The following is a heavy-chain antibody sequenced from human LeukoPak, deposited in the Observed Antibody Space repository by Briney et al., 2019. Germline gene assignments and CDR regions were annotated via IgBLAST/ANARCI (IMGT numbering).Heavy chain of an antibody. Sequence: ASVKVSCKASGYTFTSYAMNWVRQAPGQGLEWMGWINTNTGNPMYAQGFTGRFVFSLDTPVSTAYLQISSLKAEDTAVYYCARMYCSGGSCYGDDYWGQGTLVTVSS. D-gene: IGHD2-15*01. CDR2: INTNTGNP. CDR3: ARMYCSGGSCYGDDY. V-gene: IGHV7-4-1*02. J-gene: IGHJ4*02. CDR1: GYTFTSYA.